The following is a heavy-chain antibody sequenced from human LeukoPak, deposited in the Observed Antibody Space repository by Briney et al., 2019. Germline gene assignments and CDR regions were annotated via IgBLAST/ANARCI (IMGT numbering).Heavy chain of an antibody. J-gene: IGHJ3*02. CDR1: NGXIXSSRYY. Sequence: SEXXXXTXTXXNGXIXSSRYYWAWIRQPPGKGLXWIGSIYYSGSTHYNPSQKSRVTISVDTSKNQFFLRLSSGTAADTAVYYCARNCSRTTCSGTFDIWGRGTMVTVSS. CDR3: ARNCSRTTCSGTFDI. D-gene: IGHD2-2*01. CDR2: IYYSGST. V-gene: IGHV4-39*01.